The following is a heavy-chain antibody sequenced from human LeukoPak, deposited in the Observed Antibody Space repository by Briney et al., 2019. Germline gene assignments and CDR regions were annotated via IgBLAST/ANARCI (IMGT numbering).Heavy chain of an antibody. V-gene: IGHV1-18*01. D-gene: IGHD3-16*01. CDR1: GYTFTSYG. Sequence: ASVKVSCKASGYTFTSYGISWVRQAPGQGLEWMGWISAYNGNTNYAQKLQGRVTMTTDTSTSTAYMELRSLRSDDTAVYYCARYYDYVWGSRTLDYWGQGTLVTVSS. J-gene: IGHJ4*02. CDR2: ISAYNGNT. CDR3: ARYYDYVWGSRTLDY.